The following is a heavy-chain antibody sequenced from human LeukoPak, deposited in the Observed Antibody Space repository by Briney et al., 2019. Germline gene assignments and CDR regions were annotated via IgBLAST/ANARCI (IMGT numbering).Heavy chain of an antibody. CDR3: ARHYGP. CDR1: SGSFSGFY. V-gene: IGHV4-34*01. Sequence: SETLSLTCAVYSGSFSGFYWTWIRQPPGKGLEWIGLINHSRSTHYNPSLKSRVTISVDTSKNQFSLKLNSVTATDTAVYYCARHYGPWGQGTLVTVSS. J-gene: IGHJ4*02. CDR2: INHSRST. D-gene: IGHD3-16*01.